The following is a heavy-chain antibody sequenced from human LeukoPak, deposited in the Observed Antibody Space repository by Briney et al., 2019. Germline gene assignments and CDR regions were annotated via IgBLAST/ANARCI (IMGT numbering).Heavy chain of an antibody. CDR2: ISYDGSNK. Sequence: PGGSLRLSRAASGFTFSSYEMNWVRQAPGKGLEWVAVISYDGSNKYYADSVKGRFTISRDNSKNTLYLQMNSLRAEDTAVYYCAKDLRGYYDSSGCLDYWGQGTLVTVSS. CDR3: AKDLRGYYDSSGCLDY. CDR1: GFTFSSYE. V-gene: IGHV3-30*18. D-gene: IGHD3-22*01. J-gene: IGHJ4*02.